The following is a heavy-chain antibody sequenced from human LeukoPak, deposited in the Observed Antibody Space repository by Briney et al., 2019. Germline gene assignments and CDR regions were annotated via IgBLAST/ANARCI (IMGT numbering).Heavy chain of an antibody. Sequence: SETLSLTCAVYGGSFSGYYWSWIRQPPGKGLEWIGEINHSGSTNYNPSLKSRVTISVDTSKNQFSLKLSSVTAADTAVYYCARGLRSWRVPAASRAFDIWSQGTMVTVSS. D-gene: IGHD2-2*01. J-gene: IGHJ3*02. V-gene: IGHV4-34*01. CDR1: GGSFSGYY. CDR2: INHSGST. CDR3: ARGLRSWRVPAASRAFDI.